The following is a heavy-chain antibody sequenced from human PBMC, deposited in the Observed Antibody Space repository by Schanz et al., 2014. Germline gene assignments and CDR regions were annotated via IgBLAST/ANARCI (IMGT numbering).Heavy chain of an antibody. J-gene: IGHJ4*02. V-gene: IGHV3-48*01. Sequence: GQLVESGGDLVKPGGSLRLSCAASGITFSGYSMNWVRQAPGKGLEWVSYISGSSSTKYYADSVKGRFTISRDNGKKSLYLQMNSLRADDTAVYYCAKDHPSSGWPAFDVWGQGTQVTVSS. CDR1: GITFSGYS. D-gene: IGHD6-19*01. CDR3: AKDHPSSGWPAFDV. CDR2: ISGSSSTK.